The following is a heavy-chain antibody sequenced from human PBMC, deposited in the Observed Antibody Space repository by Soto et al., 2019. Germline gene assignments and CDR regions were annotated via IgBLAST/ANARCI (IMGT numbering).Heavy chain of an antibody. Sequence: PGGSLRLSCAASGFTFSSYRMSWVRQAPGKGLEWVANIKQDGSEKYYVDSVKGRFTISRDNAKNSLYLQMNSLRAEDTAVYYCARATYYDFWSGYYRLDYWGQGTLVTVSS. CDR1: GFTFSSYR. CDR2: IKQDGSEK. D-gene: IGHD3-3*01. J-gene: IGHJ4*02. V-gene: IGHV3-7*03. CDR3: ARATYYDFWSGYYRLDY.